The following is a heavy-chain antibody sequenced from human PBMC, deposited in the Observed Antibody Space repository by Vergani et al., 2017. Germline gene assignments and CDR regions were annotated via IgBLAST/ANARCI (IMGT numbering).Heavy chain of an antibody. V-gene: IGHV4-59*01. Sequence: QVQLQESGPGLVKPSETLSLPCTVSGGSISSYYWSWLRQPPGKGMEWVGYNDYSGSTNYNPSLKSRVTISVDTSKNQFSMKLSSVTAADTAVYYCARALRMITAIWFDPWGQGTLVTVSS. J-gene: IGHJ5*02. D-gene: IGHD2/OR15-2a*01. CDR1: GGSISSYY. CDR3: ARALRMITAIWFDP. CDR2: NDYSGST.